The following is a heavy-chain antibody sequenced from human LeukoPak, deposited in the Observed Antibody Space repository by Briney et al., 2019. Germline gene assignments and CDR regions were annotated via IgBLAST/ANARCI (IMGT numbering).Heavy chain of an antibody. CDR1: GFTFSSYG. J-gene: IGHJ6*02. CDR2: ISYDGSNK. D-gene: IGHD3-9*01. V-gene: IGHV3-30*03. Sequence: GGSLRLSCAASGFTFSSYGMHWVRQAPGKGLEWVAVISYDGSNKYYADSVKGRFTISRDNSKNTLYLQMNSLRAEDTAVYYCARGSRYFDWLLYTHYGMDVWGQGTTVTVSS. CDR3: ARGSRYFDWLLYTHYGMDV.